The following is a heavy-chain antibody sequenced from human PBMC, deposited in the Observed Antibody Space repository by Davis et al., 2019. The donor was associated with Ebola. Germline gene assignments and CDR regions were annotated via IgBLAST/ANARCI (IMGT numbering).Heavy chain of an antibody. J-gene: IGHJ4*02. Sequence: GESLKISCSVSGFSFSVYAMHWVRQAPGRGLEYISAISHNGGKTYYADSVKDRFIISRDNSKDTLYLLMSGLRPEDTAIYYCVKGYCSSYSCYHDYWGRGAVVTVSS. CDR3: VKGYCSSYSCYHDY. V-gene: IGHV3-64D*06. CDR2: ISHNGGKT. CDR1: GFSFSVYA. D-gene: IGHD2-2*01.